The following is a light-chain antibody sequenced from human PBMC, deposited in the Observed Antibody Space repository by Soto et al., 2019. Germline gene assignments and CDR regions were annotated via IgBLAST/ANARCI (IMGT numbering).Light chain of an antibody. CDR2: YDR. CDR3: QVWDSSSDHVV. J-gene: IGLJ2*01. V-gene: IGLV3-21*04. Sequence: SYELTQPPSVSVAPGKTARITCGGNNIGSKSVHWYQQKPGQAPVLVIYYDRDRPSVIPERFSGSNSGSTATLTISRFEAGDEADYYCQVWDSSSDHVVFGGGTKLTVL. CDR1: NIGSKS.